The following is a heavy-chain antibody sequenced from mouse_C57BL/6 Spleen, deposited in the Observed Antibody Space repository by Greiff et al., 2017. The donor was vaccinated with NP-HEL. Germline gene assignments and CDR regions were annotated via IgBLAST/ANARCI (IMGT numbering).Heavy chain of an antibody. CDR2: INPSSGGT. Sequence: VQLQQSGTELVKPGASVKLSCKASGYTFTSYWMHWVKQRPGQGLEWIGNINPSSGGTNYNEKFKSKATLTVDKSSSTAYMQLSSLTSEDSAVYYCASYDGCCGGWFAYWGQGTLVTVSA. D-gene: IGHD2-3*01. CDR1: GYTFTSYW. J-gene: IGHJ3*01. CDR3: ASYDGCCGGWFAY. V-gene: IGHV1-53*01.